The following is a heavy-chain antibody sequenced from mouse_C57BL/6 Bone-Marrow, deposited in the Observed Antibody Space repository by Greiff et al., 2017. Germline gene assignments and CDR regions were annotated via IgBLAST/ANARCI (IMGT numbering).Heavy chain of an antibody. CDR2: IPPNSGST. J-gene: IGHJ2*01. Sequence: QVQLQHPGAELVKPGASVKLSCKASGYTFTSYWMHWVKQRPGQGLEWIGMIPPNSGSTNDNEKFKSKATLTVDKSSSTAYMQLSSLTSEDSAVYYCARSCQLRLLYYWGQGTTLTVSS. D-gene: IGHD3-2*02. V-gene: IGHV1-64*01. CDR1: GYTFTSYW. CDR3: ARSCQLRLLYY.